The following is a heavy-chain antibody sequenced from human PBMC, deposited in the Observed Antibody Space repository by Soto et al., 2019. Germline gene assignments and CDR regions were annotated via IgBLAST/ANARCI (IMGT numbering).Heavy chain of an antibody. CDR2: MNSDGSII. CDR1: GYTFGNHW. CDR3: ATAGVDY. V-gene: IGHV3-74*01. J-gene: IGHJ4*02. Sequence: GGSLRLSCAVAGYTFGNHWMHWVRQAPGKWLEWVSRMNSDGSIINYADSVKGRFTVSRDNAKNTLYLQMNSLRVEDTAVYYCATAGVDYWGPGTLVTVSS. D-gene: IGHD3-10*01.